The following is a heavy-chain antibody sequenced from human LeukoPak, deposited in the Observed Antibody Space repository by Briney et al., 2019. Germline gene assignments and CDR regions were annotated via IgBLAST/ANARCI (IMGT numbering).Heavy chain of an antibody. J-gene: IGHJ4*02. CDR3: ARDGYDILTGIASPDY. CDR1: GFTFSSYG. Sequence: GGSLRLSCAASGFTFSSYGMHWVRQAPGKGLEWVSVIYSGGSTYYAASVKGRSTVSRDNSKNTLYLQMNSLRAEDTAVYYCARDGYDILTGIASPDYWGQGTLVTVSS. CDR2: IYSGGST. D-gene: IGHD3-9*01. V-gene: IGHV3-53*01.